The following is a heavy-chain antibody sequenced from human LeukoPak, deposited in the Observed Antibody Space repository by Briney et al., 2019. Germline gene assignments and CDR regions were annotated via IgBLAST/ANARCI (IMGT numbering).Heavy chain of an antibody. CDR3: ARDGGLQSHFDY. Sequence: PSETLSLTCSVFGDSFNEYYWNLVRQPPGKGLQWIGYIYHNGNSNYNPSLKGRLTISVDTAKNQFPLKLTSVTAADTAVYYCARDGGLQSHFDYWGQGALVTVSS. V-gene: IGHV4-59*01. D-gene: IGHD5-24*01. CDR2: IYHNGNS. CDR1: GDSFNEYY. J-gene: IGHJ4*02.